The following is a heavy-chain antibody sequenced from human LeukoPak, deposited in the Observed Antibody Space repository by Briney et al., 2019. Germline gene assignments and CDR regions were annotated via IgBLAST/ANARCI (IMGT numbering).Heavy chain of an antibody. V-gene: IGHV1-69*04. D-gene: IGHD3-10*01. CDR1: GDTVTGYV. J-gene: IGHJ6*02. CDR3: AREGRCESCISCRMDSCMDV. Sequence: SVKVSCRASGDTVTGYVISWLRQAPGQRLEWVGRINVMMDIAEYAQKFQGRVTISADKSTTTAYMHVTGLTSDDTAVYYCAREGRCESCISCRMDSCMDVWGQGTTVAVSS. CDR2: INVMMDIA.